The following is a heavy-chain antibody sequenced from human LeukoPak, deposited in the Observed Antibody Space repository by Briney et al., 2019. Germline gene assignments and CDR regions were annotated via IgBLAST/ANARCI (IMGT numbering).Heavy chain of an antibody. CDR1: GESFSGYY. V-gene: IGHV4-34*01. CDR2: ISYSGST. Sequence: SETLSLTCAVYGESFSGYYWSWIRQSPGKGLEWIGEISYSGSTNYNPSLESRVTISVDTSKNQFSLKLRSVTAADTAVYFCARNYCSTTSCSYGFDIWGRGTMVTISS. J-gene: IGHJ3*02. CDR3: ARNYCSTTSCSYGFDI. D-gene: IGHD2-2*01.